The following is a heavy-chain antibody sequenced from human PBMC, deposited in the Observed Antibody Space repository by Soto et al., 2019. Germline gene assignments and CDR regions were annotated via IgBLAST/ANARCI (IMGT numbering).Heavy chain of an antibody. CDR2: ISYDGSNK. CDR3: AKCRVNYYDSSGCDY. CDR1: GFTFSSYG. D-gene: IGHD3-22*01. J-gene: IGHJ4*02. Sequence: GSLRLSCAASGFTFSSYGMHWVRQAPGKGLEWVAVISYDGSNKYYADSVKGRFTISRDNSKNTLYLQMNSLRAEDTAVYYCAKCRVNYYDSSGCDYWGQGT. V-gene: IGHV3-30*18.